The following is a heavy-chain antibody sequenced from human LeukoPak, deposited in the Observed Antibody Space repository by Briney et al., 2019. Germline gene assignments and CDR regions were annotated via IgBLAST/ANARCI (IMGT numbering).Heavy chain of an antibody. J-gene: IGHJ4*02. CDR1: GYSFTYYY. D-gene: IGHD5-18*01. Sequence: ASVKISCKASGYSFTYYYLHWVRQAPGQGLEWMGIMNPGDDSTTYAQKFQGRVTMARDTSPGTVYMELNSLRSEDTAVYYCARESLYGYLDDYWGQGTLVTVSS. CDR2: MNPGDDST. V-gene: IGHV1-46*01. CDR3: ARESLYGYLDDY.